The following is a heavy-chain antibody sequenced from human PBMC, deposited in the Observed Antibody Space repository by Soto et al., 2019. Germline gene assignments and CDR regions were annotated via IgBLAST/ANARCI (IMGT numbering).Heavy chain of an antibody. J-gene: IGHJ4*02. CDR2: IYHSGST. CDR3: ARLSRSSSWIP. D-gene: IGHD6-13*01. V-gene: IGHV4-4*02. Sequence: TLSLTCAVSSGSISSSNWWSWVRQPPGKGLEWIGEIYHSGSTNYNPSLKCRVTISVDKSKNQFSLKLSSVTAADTAVYYCARLSRSSSWIPWGQGTLVTVSS. CDR1: SGSISSSNW.